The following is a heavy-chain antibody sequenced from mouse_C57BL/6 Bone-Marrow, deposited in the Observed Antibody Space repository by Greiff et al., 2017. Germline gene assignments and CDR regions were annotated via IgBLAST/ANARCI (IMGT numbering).Heavy chain of an antibody. CDR1: GYSFTDYN. CDR3: ARWGFITTVVAPYYYAMDY. D-gene: IGHD1-1*01. CDR2: VNPNYGTT. J-gene: IGHJ4*01. Sequence: EVKVVESGPELVKPGASVKISCKASGYSFTDYNMNWVKQSNGKSLEWIGVVNPNYGTTSYNQKFKGKATLTVDQSSSTAYIQLNSLTSEDSAVYYCARWGFITTVVAPYYYAMDYWGQGTSVTVSS. V-gene: IGHV1-39*01.